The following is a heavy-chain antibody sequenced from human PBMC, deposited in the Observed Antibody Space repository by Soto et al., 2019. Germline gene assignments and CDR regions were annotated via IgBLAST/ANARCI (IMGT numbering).Heavy chain of an antibody. D-gene: IGHD2-2*01. CDR3: ARDLGISTDGYGMDV. CDR2: IYHSGST. V-gene: IGHV4-59*12. J-gene: IGHJ6*02. Sequence: SETLSLTCTVSGGSISSYYWSWIRQPPGKGLEWIGYIYHSGSTYYNPSLKSRVTISVDRSKNQFSLKLSSVTAADTAVYYCARDLGISTDGYGMDVWGQGTTVTVSS. CDR1: GGSISSYY.